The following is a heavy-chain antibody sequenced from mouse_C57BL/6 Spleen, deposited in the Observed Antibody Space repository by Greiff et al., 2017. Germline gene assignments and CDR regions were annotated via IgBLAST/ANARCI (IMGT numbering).Heavy chain of an antibody. D-gene: IGHD1-1*01. CDR3: ARNIITTEGFAY. Sequence: VKLMESGPGLVQPSQSLSITCTVSGFSLTSYGVHWVRQSPGKGLEWLGVIWSGGSTDYNAAFISRLSISKDNSKSQVFFKMNSLQADDTAIYYCARNIITTEGFAYWGQGTLVTVSA. V-gene: IGHV2-2*01. CDR2: IWSGGST. J-gene: IGHJ3*01. CDR1: GFSLTSYG.